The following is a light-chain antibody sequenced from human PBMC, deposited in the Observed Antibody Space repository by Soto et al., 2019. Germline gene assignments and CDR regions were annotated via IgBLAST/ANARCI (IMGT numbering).Light chain of an antibody. CDR1: QSLVHSDGNTY. V-gene: IGKV2-24*01. CDR3: MNATQSYT. J-gene: IGKJ2*01. Sequence: DIVLTQTPLSSPVTLGQPASISCRSSQSLVHSDGNTYFNWLQQRPGHTLRLLIYKISKRFPGVPDRCSGSGAGTEFTRTISRVDAEDVGVYYCMNATQSYTFGQGTKLEIK. CDR2: KIS.